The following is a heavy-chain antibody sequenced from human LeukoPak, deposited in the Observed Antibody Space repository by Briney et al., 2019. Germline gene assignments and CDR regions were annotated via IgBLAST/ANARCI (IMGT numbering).Heavy chain of an antibody. CDR3: ARVSIAARVEYFDY. V-gene: IGHV4-39*01. J-gene: IGHJ4*02. CDR1: GGSISSSSYY. D-gene: IGHD6-6*01. Sequence: PSETLSLTCTVSGGSISSSSYYWGWIRQPPGKGLKWIGSIYYGGNTYYNPSLKSRVTMSVDTSKNQFSLKLSSVTAADTAVYYCARVSIAARVEYFDYWGQGTLVTVSS. CDR2: IYYGGNT.